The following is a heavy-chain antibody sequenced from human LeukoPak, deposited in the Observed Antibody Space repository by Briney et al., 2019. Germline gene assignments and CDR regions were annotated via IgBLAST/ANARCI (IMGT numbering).Heavy chain of an antibody. J-gene: IGHJ3*02. Sequence: SETLSLTCTVSGGSLSTYYWSWIRQPPGKGQEWIGYTYYNGNTNYNPSLKSRLTISIDTSKNQFSLKLTSVTAADTALYHCARLGRPAAFDIWGQGTMVTVSS. D-gene: IGHD3-16*01. CDR2: TYYNGNT. CDR1: GGSLSTYY. CDR3: ARLGRPAAFDI. V-gene: IGHV4-59*08.